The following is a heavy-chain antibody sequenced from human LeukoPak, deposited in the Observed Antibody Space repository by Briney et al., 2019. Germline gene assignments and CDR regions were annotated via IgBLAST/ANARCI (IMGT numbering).Heavy chain of an antibody. Sequence: SETLSLTCTFSGGSVSSYYWSWIRQPAGKGLEWIGRIYTSGSTNYNPSLKSRVTMSVDTSKNEFSLILTSVTAADTAEYYCARHLYYSASALWYIDLWGRGTLVIVSP. CDR3: ARHLYYSASALWYIDL. CDR2: IYTSGST. D-gene: IGHD3-10*01. CDR1: GGSVSSYY. J-gene: IGHJ2*01. V-gene: IGHV4-4*07.